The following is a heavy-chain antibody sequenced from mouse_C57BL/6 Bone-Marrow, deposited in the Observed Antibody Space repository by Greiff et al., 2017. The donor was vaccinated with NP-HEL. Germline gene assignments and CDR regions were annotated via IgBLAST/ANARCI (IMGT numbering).Heavy chain of an antibody. V-gene: IGHV1-81*01. Sequence: VKLQQSGAELARPGASVKLSCKASGYTFTSYGISWVKQRTGQGLEWIGEIYPRSGNTYYNEKFKGKATLTADKSSSTAYMELRSLTSEDSAVYFCARSGFITTVVSDYWGQGTTLTVSS. CDR2: IYPRSGNT. CDR3: ARSGFITTVVSDY. CDR1: GYTFTSYG. J-gene: IGHJ2*01. D-gene: IGHD1-1*01.